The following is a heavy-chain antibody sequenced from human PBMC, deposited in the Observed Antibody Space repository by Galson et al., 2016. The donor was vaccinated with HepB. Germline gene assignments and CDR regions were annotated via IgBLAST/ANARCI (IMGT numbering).Heavy chain of an antibody. D-gene: IGHD6-25*01. CDR1: GGSISRSFHY. CDR2: IYESGST. CDR3: VRVDPSGNWFDP. Sequence: ETLSLTCTVSGGSISRSFHYWGWIRQSPGKGLQWIGSIYESGSTFYNPSFQSRVTISVDTFNNHFSLKLFSLTAADTAVYFCVRVDPSGNWFDPWGQGSLVTVSS. V-gene: IGHV4-39*01. J-gene: IGHJ5*02.